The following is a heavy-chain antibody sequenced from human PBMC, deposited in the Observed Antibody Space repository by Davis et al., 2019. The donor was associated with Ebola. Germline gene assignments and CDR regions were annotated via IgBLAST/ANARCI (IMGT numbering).Heavy chain of an antibody. CDR2: IIPILGIA. D-gene: IGHD5-24*01. J-gene: IGHJ4*02. V-gene: IGHV1-69*04. CDR1: GYSFSGFG. CDR3: ARGRDGFTYDH. Sequence: AASVKVSCKTSGYSFSGFGISWVRQAPGQGLEWMGRIIPILGIANYAQKFQGRVTITADKSTSTVYMELSSLRSEDTAVYYCARGRDGFTYDHWGQGTLVTVSS.